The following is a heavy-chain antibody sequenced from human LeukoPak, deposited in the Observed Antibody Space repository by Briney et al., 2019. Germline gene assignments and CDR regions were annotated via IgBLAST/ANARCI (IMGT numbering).Heavy chain of an antibody. CDR3: VKGGKGFLEWAEQLFDY. V-gene: IGHV3-9*01. D-gene: IGHD3-3*01. J-gene: IGHJ4*02. Sequence: GRSLRLSCAASGFTFDDYAMHWVRHAPGKGLEWVSGISWNSGSIGYADSVKGRFTISRDNAKNSLYLQMNSLRAEDTALYYCVKGGKGFLEWAEQLFDYWGQGTLVTVSS. CDR1: GFTFDDYA. CDR2: ISWNSGSI.